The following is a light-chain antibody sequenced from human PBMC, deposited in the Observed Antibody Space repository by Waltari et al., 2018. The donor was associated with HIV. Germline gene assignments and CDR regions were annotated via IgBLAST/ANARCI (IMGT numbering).Light chain of an antibody. CDR1: QSISSW. Sequence: STLSASVGDRVTITCRTSQSISSWLAWYQQKPGKAPKLLIYKASSLESGVPSRFSGSGSGTEFTLTISSLQPDDFATYYCQQYDNYSYTFGQGTKLEIK. CDR3: QQYDNYSYT. J-gene: IGKJ2*01. V-gene: IGKV1-5*03. CDR2: KAS.